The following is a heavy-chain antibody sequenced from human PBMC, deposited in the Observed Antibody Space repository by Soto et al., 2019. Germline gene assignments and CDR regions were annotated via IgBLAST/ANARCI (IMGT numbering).Heavy chain of an antibody. D-gene: IGHD5-18*01. CDR3: ARVDSYGYNYYYGMDV. CDR2: VNPNSGNT. CDR1: GYTFTSYD. Sequence: ASVKGSCKASGYTFTSYDSNWVRQATGQGLEWMGWVNPNSGNTGYAQKFQGRVTMTRNTSISTAYMELSSLRSEDTAVYYCARVDSYGYNYYYGMDVWGQGTTVTVSS. J-gene: IGHJ6*02. V-gene: IGHV1-8*01.